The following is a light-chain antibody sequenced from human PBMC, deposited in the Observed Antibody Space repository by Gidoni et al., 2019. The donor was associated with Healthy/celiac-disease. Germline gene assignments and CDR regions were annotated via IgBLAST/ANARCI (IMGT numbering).Light chain of an antibody. CDR1: SRDIGGYDY. CDR2: EVS. V-gene: IGLV2-8*01. J-gene: IGLJ1*01. CDR3: SSYVYNDNCV. Sequence: QSALTLPPSASGSPGQSVTISCTGTSRDIGGYDYVSWYQQHPGKAPKLIIYEVSKRPSGVPDRFSGSKSGNTASLTVSGLQAEDEADYYCSSYVYNDNCVFGAGTKVTVL.